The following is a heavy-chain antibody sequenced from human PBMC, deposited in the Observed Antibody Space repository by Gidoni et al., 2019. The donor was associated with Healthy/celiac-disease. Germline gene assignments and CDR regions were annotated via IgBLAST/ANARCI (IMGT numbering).Heavy chain of an antibody. CDR1: GFTFSRYG. CDR3: ARDPIAAAGNPRPYGMDV. Sequence: QVQLVESGGVVVQPGRSLRLSCAASGFTFSRYGMHWVRQAPGKGLEWVAVIWYDGSNKYYADSVKGRFTISRDNSKNTLYLQMNSLRAEDTAVYYCARDPIAAAGNPRPYGMDVWGQGTTVTVSS. J-gene: IGHJ6*02. V-gene: IGHV3-33*01. D-gene: IGHD6-13*01. CDR2: IWYDGSNK.